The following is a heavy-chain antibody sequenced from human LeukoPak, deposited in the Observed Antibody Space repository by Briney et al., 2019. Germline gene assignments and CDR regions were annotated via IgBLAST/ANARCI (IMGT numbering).Heavy chain of an antibody. J-gene: IGHJ3*02. Sequence: GGSLRLSCAASGFTVSSNYMSWVRQAPGKGLEWVSVIYSGGSTYYADSVKGRFTISRDNSKNTLYLQMNSLRAEDTAVYYCARGWAQQLVLYGAFDIWGQGTMVTVSS. CDR3: ARGWAQQLVLYGAFDI. CDR1: GFTVSSNY. CDR2: IYSGGST. V-gene: IGHV3-66*01. D-gene: IGHD6-13*01.